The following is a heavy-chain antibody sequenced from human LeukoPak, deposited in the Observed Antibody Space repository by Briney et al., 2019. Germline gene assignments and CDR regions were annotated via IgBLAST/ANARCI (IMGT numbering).Heavy chain of an antibody. D-gene: IGHD5-24*01. CDR3: ARQGLIVMAGEGDFEQ. CDR1: GCSISSSDYY. CDR2: IYYSGNT. J-gene: IGHJ4*02. Sequence: PSETLSLTCTVSGCSISSSDYYWAWIRQPPGRSLQWIGSIYYSGNTHYNPSLKSRVTISVDTSKNQFSLKLSSVPAADTAVYYCARQGLIVMAGEGDFEQWAGGTLDSVSS. V-gene: IGHV4-39*01.